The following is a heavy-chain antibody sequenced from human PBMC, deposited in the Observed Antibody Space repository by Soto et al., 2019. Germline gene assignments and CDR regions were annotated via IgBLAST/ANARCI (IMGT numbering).Heavy chain of an antibody. CDR3: ARGRYYDFWSGHHSNGPYYYYGMDV. D-gene: IGHD3-3*01. V-gene: IGHV1-69*13. CDR1: GGTFSSYA. Sequence: SVKVSCKASGGTFSSYAISWVRQAPGQGLEWMGGIIPIFGTANYAQKFQGRVTITADESTSTAYMELSSLRSEDTAVYYCARGRYYDFWSGHHSNGPYYYYGMDVWGQGTTVTVSS. CDR2: IIPIFGTA. J-gene: IGHJ6*02.